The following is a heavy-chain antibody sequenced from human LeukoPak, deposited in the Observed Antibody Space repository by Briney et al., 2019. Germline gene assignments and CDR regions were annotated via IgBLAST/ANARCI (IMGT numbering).Heavy chain of an antibody. CDR2: INHDSGDK. J-gene: IGHJ5*02. V-gene: IGHV1-2*02. CDR1: GYTFTGYY. D-gene: IGHD3-10*01. Sequence: AAGKVSCKACGYTFTGYYLHWVGQAPGRGVEWMEWINHDSGDKNYLQKFQGSVTITKDTSIRTAYMELRRLPSDDTAVYYCTRDLMGGSGTFDPWGQGTLVTVSS. CDR3: TRDLMGGSGTFDP.